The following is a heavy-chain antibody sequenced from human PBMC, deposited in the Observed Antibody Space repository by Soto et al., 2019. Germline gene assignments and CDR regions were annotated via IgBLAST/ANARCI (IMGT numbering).Heavy chain of an antibody. CDR1: GYTFTSYG. V-gene: IGHV1-18*01. D-gene: IGHD3-22*01. J-gene: IGHJ4*02. CDR2: ISAYNGNT. Sequence: QVQLVQSGAEVKKPGASVKVSCKASGYTFTSYGISWVRQAPGQGLEWMGRISAYNGNTNYAQKLQGRVTMTTDTSTSTAYMELRSLRSDDTAVYYCARWGDQSYYDSSGYPYYFDYWGQGTLVTVSS. CDR3: ARWGDQSYYDSSGYPYYFDY.